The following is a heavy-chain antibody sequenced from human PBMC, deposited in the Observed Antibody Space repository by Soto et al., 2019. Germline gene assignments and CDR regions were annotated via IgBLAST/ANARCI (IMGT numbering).Heavy chain of an antibody. CDR2: ISGGGDTT. Sequence: EVQLLESGGGLVQPGGSLRLSCAASGFTFNNYAMTWVRQAPGKGLEWVSAISGGGDTTSYADSVKGRFTVSRDGSKNSLYLQMSSLRAEDTALYYCAKGRGCSGNLTPRVDFWGQGTLVTVSS. CDR3: AKGRGCSGNLTPRVDF. D-gene: IGHD3-10*02. CDR1: GFTFNNYA. V-gene: IGHV3-23*01. J-gene: IGHJ4*02.